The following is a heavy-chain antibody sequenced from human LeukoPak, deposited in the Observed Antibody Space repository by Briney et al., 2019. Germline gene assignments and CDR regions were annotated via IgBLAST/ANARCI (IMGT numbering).Heavy chain of an antibody. D-gene: IGHD1-26*01. CDR2: ISYDESYR. CDR3: ARVQWELLYPDY. CDR1: GFTFSSYA. Sequence: PGGSLRLSCAASGFTFSSYAMHWVRQAPGKGLEWAALISYDESYRYYADSVKGRFTISRDNSKNTLYLQMNSLRADDTAVYYCARVQWELLYPDYWGQGTLVTVSS. J-gene: IGHJ4*02. V-gene: IGHV3-30-3*01.